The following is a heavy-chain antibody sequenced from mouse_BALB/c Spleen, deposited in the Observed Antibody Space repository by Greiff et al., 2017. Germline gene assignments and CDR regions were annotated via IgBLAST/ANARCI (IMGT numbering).Heavy chain of an antibody. D-gene: IGHD2-1*01. CDR1: GFSLTGYG. Sequence: QVQLKESGPGLVAPSQSLSITCTVSGFSLTGYGVNWVRQPPGKGLVWLGMIWGDGSTDYNSALNSCMSISKDNSKSQVFLKMNSLQTDETARYYCSRYGNYDAMDDWGQGTSVTVSS. J-gene: IGHJ4*01. V-gene: IGHV2-6-7*01. CDR3: SRYGNYDAMDD. CDR2: IWGDGST.